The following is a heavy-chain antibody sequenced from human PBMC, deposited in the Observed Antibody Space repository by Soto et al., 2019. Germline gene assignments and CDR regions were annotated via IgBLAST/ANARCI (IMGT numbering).Heavy chain of an antibody. J-gene: IGHJ5*02. D-gene: IGHD3-10*01. CDR1: GGSSSSSSYY. Sequence: PSKTLSLTCAVPGGSSSSSSYYWVWIRQPPGKGLEWIGRTYYSGSTYYNPSLKSRVTISVDTSKNQCSLKLSSVTAADTAVYYCARHFGPPYDEDWFGPWGQGTLVTVSS. CDR2: TYYSGST. V-gene: IGHV4-39*01. CDR3: ARHFGPPYDEDWFGP.